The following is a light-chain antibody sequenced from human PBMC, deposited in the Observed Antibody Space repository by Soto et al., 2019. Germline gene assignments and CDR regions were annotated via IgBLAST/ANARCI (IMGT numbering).Light chain of an antibody. V-gene: IGKV3-20*01. Sequence: EVGLAQSPCTLSLSTEERATLSCRASQSIGSSYLAWYQQKPGQAPRLLIYGASTRATGIPDRFSGSGSGTDFTLTISRLEPEDFVVYYCQQYGSSPRTFGQGTKVDI. CDR1: QSIGSSY. J-gene: IGKJ1*01. CDR2: GAS. CDR3: QQYGSSPRT.